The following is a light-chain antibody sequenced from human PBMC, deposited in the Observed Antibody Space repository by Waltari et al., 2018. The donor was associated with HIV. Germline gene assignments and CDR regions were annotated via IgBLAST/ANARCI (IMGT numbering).Light chain of an antibody. V-gene: IGLV2-14*03. CDR2: EVT. CDR3: SSYRGSSTFV. J-gene: IGLJ1*01. CDR1: SSDFGGYDS. Sequence: QSALTQPASVSGSPGQSITISCTGASSDFGGYDSVSWYQQHPGKAPKLMIYEVTNRPSGISNRFSGSKSGNTASLTISGLQAEDEADYYCSSYRGSSTFVFGTGTKVTVL.